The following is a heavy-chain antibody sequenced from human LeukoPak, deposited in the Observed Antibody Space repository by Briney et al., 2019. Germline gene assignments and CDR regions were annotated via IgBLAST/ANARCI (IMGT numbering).Heavy chain of an antibody. CDR1: GGSFSGYY. J-gene: IGHJ4*02. V-gene: IGHV4-34*01. D-gene: IGHD6-13*01. CDR3: ARGLSAAPPGRY. CDR2: INHSGST. Sequence: SETLSLTCAVYGGSFSGYYWSWIRRPPGKGLEWIGEINHSGSTNYNPSLKSRVTISVDTSKNQFSLKLSSVTAADTAVYYCARGLSAAPPGRYWGQGTQVTVSS.